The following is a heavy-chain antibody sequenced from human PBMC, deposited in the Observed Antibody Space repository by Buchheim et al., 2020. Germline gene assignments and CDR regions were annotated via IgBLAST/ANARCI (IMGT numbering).Heavy chain of an antibody. Sequence: EVQLVESGGGLVQPGGSLRLSCAASGFTFSSYSMNWVRQAPGKGLEWVSYISSSSSTIYYADSVKGRFTISRDNAKNSLYLQMNSLRAEDTAVYYCARHPEWYSSSWYLPYYYYYGMDVWGQGTT. CDR1: GFTFSSYS. D-gene: IGHD6-13*01. J-gene: IGHJ6*02. CDR2: ISSSSSTI. V-gene: IGHV3-48*04. CDR3: ARHPEWYSSSWYLPYYYYYGMDV.